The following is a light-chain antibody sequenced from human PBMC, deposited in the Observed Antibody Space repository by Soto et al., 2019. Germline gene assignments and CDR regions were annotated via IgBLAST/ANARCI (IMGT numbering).Light chain of an antibody. CDR3: RQYYRFPLT. CDR2: AAS. V-gene: IGKV1D-8*01. J-gene: IGKJ4*01. CDR1: QGICSD. Sequence: VIWMTQSPSLLSSSTGDRVTISWRLSQGICSDLAWYQQNPGKAPELLIYAASTLQSGVPSRYSGSGSETDFTLTISCPQSEDFATYHRRQYYRFPLTFGGGTQVEIK.